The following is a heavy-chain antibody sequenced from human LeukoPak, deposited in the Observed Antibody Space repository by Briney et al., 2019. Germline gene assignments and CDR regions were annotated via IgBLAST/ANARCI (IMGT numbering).Heavy chain of an antibody. CDR3: AKASGGSYRGAFDI. V-gene: IGHV3-9*01. Sequence: GGSLRLSCAVSGFGVHTFAMSCVRLAPGKGLEWVSGISWNSGSIGYADSVKGRFTISRDNAKNSLYLQMNSLRAEDTALYYCAKASGGSYRGAFDIWGQGTMVTVSS. CDR2: ISWNSGSI. J-gene: IGHJ3*02. CDR1: GFGVHTFA. D-gene: IGHD2-15*01.